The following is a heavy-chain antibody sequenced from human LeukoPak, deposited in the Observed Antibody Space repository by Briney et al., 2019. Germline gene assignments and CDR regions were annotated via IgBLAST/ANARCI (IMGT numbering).Heavy chain of an antibody. CDR3: ARDKSPGGYYYFDY. CDR2: IKQDGSEK. V-gene: IGHV3-7*03. Sequence: GGSLRLSCAASGFTFSRYWMSWVRQAPGKGLEWVANIKQDGSEKYYVDSVKGRFTISRDSAKNSLYLQMSSLRAEDTAVYYCARDKSPGGYYYFDYWGQGTLVTVSS. J-gene: IGHJ4*02. CDR1: GFTFSRYW. D-gene: IGHD3-10*01.